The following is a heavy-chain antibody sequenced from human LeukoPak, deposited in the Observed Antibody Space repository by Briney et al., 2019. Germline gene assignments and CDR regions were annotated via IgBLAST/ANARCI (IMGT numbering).Heavy chain of an antibody. CDR3: ARARYCSNGVCYFDY. V-gene: IGHV4-34*01. J-gene: IGHJ4*02. CDR2: INHSGST. CDR1: GGSFSGYY. D-gene: IGHD2-8*01. Sequence: PSETLSLTCAAYGGSFSGYYWSWIRQPPGKGLEWIGEINHSGSTNHNPSLKSRVTISVDTSKNQFSLKLSSVTAADTAVYYCARARYCSNGVCYFDYWGQGTLVTVSS.